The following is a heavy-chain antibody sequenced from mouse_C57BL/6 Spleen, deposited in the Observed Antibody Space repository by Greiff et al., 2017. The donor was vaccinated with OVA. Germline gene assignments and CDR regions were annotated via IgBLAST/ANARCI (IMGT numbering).Heavy chain of an antibody. CDR2: IYPGNSDT. CDR3: TRDYGSSAWFAY. Sequence: VQLQQSGTVLARPGASVKMSCKTSGYTFTSYWMHWVKQRPGQGLEWIGAIYPGNSDTSYNQKFKGKAKLTAVTSASTAYMELSSLTNEDSAVYYCTRDYGSSAWFAYWGQGTLVTVSA. CDR1: GYTFTSYW. J-gene: IGHJ3*01. V-gene: IGHV1-5*01. D-gene: IGHD1-1*01.